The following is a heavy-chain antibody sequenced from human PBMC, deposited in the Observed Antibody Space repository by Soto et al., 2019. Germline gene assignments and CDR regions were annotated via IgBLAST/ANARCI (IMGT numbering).Heavy chain of an antibody. CDR2: IYYSGST. CDR3: ARGSRTGTTGYYFDY. J-gene: IGHJ4*02. CDR1: GDSISSYY. V-gene: IGHV4-59*01. Sequence: PSETLSLTCTVSGDSISSYYWGWIRRPPGKGLEWIGYIYYSGSTYYNPSLKSRVTISVDTSKNQFSLRLTSMTAVDTAVYYCARGSRTGTTGYYFDYWGQGMLVTVSS. D-gene: IGHD1-1*01.